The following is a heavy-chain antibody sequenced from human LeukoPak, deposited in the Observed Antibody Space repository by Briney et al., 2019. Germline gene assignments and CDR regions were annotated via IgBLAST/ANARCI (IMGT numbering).Heavy chain of an antibody. D-gene: IGHD3-10*01. CDR1: GGTFSSYA. CDR3: AREGDIYGFGELFI. CDR2: IIPIFGTA. Sequence: SSVKVSCKASGGTFSSYAISWVRQAPGPRLEWIGGIIPIFGTANYAQTLQGRVTITADECTSTAYILPNSLSCEHTALYHGAREGDIYGFGELFIWGQGTLVTVSS. J-gene: IGHJ4*02. V-gene: IGHV1-69*13.